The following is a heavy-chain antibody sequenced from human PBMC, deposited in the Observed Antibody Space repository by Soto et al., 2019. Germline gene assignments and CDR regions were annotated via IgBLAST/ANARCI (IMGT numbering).Heavy chain of an antibody. CDR2: IWYDGSNK. CDR3: ATEECTGGGCDVRNAFDS. J-gene: IGHJ3*02. CDR1: GFTFSSYG. Sequence: GGSLRLSCAASGFTFSSYGMHWVRQAPGKGLEWVAVIWYDGSNKYYADSVKGRFTISRDNSKNTLYLQMDSLKTEDTAVYYCATEECTGGGCDVRNAFDSWGQGAMVTVSS. D-gene: IGHD2-8*02. V-gene: IGHV3-33*01.